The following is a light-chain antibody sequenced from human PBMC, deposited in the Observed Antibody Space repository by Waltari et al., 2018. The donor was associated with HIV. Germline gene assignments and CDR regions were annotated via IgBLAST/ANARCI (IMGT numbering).Light chain of an antibody. CDR2: STN. CDR3: VLFMGNGIWV. V-gene: IGLV8-61*01. Sequence: QTVVTQEPSFSVSPGGTVTLTCGLSSGSVSTSYYPSWYQQTPGQAPRTLSSSTNTRSSGVPDRFSGSILGNKAALTITGAQADDESDYYCVLFMGNGIWVFGGGTKLTVL. CDR1: SGSVSTSYY. J-gene: IGLJ3*02.